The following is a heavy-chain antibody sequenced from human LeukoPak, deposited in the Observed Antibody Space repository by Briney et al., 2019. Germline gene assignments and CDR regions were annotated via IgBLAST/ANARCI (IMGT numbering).Heavy chain of an antibody. CDR3: ARSISKDGDLYFYGMDV. CDR1: GGRXTING. CDR2: IHPVSGRT. D-gene: IGHD3-3*02. J-gene: IGHJ6*02. V-gene: IGHV1-69*13. Sequence: ASVTVSFTTSGGRXTINGINWVRRAHGQGLEWMGGIHPVSGRTYDGQRFQGRVTITADESTSTSYMRLSSLKSDDTAIYYCARSISKDGDLYFYGMDVWGQGTTVTVSS.